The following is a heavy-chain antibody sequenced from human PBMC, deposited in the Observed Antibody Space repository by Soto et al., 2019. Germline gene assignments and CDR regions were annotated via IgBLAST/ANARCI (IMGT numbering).Heavy chain of an antibody. D-gene: IGHD3-16*01. J-gene: IGHJ5*02. CDR2: IYYGGST. CDR3: ARIPVDTYMIIWVDP. Sequence: QVQLQESGPGLVKPSETLSLTCTVSGGSVSSGDYYWSWIRQPPGKGLEWIGYIYYGGSTNHNPSLKSRVSISVDTSKNQFSLKLNSVTAADTAVYYCARIPVDTYMIIWVDPWGQGTLVTVSS. CDR1: GGSVSSGDYY. V-gene: IGHV4-61*08.